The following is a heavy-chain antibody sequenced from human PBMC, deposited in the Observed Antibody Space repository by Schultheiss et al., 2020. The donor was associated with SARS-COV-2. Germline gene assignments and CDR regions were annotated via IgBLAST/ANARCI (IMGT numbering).Heavy chain of an antibody. Sequence: GGSLRLSCAASGFTFSNYWIHWVRQAPGKGLVWVSRINPSGSDTTYADFVMGRFAISRDNAKNTLYLQMNSLRPDDTAIYFCTKNEKYGTTWYGKTDYWGQGILVTVSS. CDR1: GFTFSNYW. CDR3: TKNEKYGTTWYGKTDY. D-gene: IGHD6-13*01. CDR2: INPSGSDT. J-gene: IGHJ4*02. V-gene: IGHV3-74*01.